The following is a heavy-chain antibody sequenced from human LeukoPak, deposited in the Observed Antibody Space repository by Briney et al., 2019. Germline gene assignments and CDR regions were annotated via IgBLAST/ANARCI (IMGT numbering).Heavy chain of an antibody. V-gene: IGHV3-23*01. D-gene: IGHD6-19*01. CDR1: GFTFSSYA. CDR3: AKDVAVAGTPMIPRWG. CDR2: ISGSGGST. Sequence: PGGSLRLSCATSGFTFSSYAMSWVRQAPGKGLEWVSAISGSGGSTYYADSVKGRFTISRDNSRNTLYLQMNSLRAEDTAVYYCAKDVAVAGTPMIPRWGGGQGTLVTVSS. J-gene: IGHJ4*02.